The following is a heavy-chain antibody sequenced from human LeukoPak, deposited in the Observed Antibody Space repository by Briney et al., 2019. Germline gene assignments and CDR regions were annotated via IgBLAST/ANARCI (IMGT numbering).Heavy chain of an antibody. J-gene: IGHJ4*02. D-gene: IGHD6-19*01. CDR2: ISTYNGDT. V-gene: IGHV1-18*01. CDR3: ARDPSNTSGWYIYFDS. Sequence: ASVKVSCKAFGYTFTRYAISWVRQAPGQGLEWMGWISTYNGDTRFPQNLQGRVTMTTDTSTNTAYMELRSLRSDGTAVYYCARDPSNTSGWYIYFDSWGQGTLVTVSS. CDR1: GYTFTRYA.